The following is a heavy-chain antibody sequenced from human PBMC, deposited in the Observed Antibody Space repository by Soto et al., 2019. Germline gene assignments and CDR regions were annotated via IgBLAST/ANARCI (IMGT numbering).Heavy chain of an antibody. Sequence: SVKVSCKASGGTFSSYAISWVRQAPGQGLEWMGGIIPILGTANYAQKFQGRVTITADESTSTAYMELSSLRSEDTAVYYCARLYYDYVWGSYHPYYFDYWGQGTLVTVSS. CDR3: ARLYYDYVWGSYHPYYFDY. J-gene: IGHJ4*02. D-gene: IGHD3-16*02. V-gene: IGHV1-69*13. CDR1: GGTFSSYA. CDR2: IIPILGTA.